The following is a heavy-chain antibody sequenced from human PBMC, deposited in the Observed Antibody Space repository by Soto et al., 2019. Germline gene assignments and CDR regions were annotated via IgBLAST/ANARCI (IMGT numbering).Heavy chain of an antibody. J-gene: IGHJ4*02. D-gene: IGHD6-19*01. V-gene: IGHV4-4*07. CDR3: AKGWDVKYFDE. Sequence: HVQLRESGPGLVKPSETLSLSCSVSGASLLSSYWSWVRQPAGKGLEWIGHIFSNGQTSYNPSLKSRLTMSIDPSKDLFSLNLSSVTAADTAVYYCAKGWDVKYFDEWGQGILVTVSS. CDR2: IFSNGQT. CDR1: GASLLSSY.